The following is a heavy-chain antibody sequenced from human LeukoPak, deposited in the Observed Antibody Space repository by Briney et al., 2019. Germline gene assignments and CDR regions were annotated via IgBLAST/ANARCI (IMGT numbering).Heavy chain of an antibody. CDR1: GGSISSYY. CDR2: IYYSGST. D-gene: IGHD3-22*01. Sequence: SETLSLTCTVSGGSISSYYWSWIRQPPGKGLEWIAYIYYSGSTNYNPSLKSRVTISVDTSKNQFSLKLSSVTAADTAVYYCARVITYYYDSSGYYWFDPWGQGTLVTASS. CDR3: ARVITYYYDSSGYYWFDP. V-gene: IGHV4-59*01. J-gene: IGHJ5*02.